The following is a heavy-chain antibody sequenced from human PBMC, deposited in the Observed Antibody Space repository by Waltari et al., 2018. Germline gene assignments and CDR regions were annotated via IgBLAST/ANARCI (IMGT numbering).Heavy chain of an antibody. D-gene: IGHD4-17*01. CDR3: ARALTTSNDF. V-gene: IGHV3-21*03. CDR2: STDGGAYL. J-gene: IGHJ4*02. Sequence: EVQLVESGGGLVKPGGSLRLSCAASGFAITTFGLSWVRQAPGKGFEWVLSSTDGGAYLYSADSVRGRFTVSIDNAKNSLHLQMNNLRAEDTAVYYCARALTTSNDFWGQGTLVTVSS. CDR1: GFAITTFG.